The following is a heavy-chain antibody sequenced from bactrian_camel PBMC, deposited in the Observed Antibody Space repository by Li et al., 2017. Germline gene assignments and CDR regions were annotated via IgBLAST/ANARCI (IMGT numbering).Heavy chain of an antibody. CDR2: IDSDRST. J-gene: IGHJ6*01. CDR3: AAGRGACYGKIGFGLGLDDFSY. Sequence: DVQLVESGGGSVQAGGSLRLSCVASASKYPYNRLCMGWFRQAPGKEREGVAVIDSDRSTSYVDSVKGRFSISKDNVKNTLTLQMNTLKPDDTATYYCAAGRGACYGKIGFGLGLDDFSYWGQGTQVTVS. CDR1: KYPYNRLC. D-gene: IGHD5*01. V-gene: IGHV3S42*01.